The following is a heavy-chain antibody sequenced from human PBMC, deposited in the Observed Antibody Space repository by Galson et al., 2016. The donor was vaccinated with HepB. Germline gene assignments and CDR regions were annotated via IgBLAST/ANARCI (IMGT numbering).Heavy chain of an antibody. Sequence: LRLSFAASGFTFRNYAMYWVRPAPGKGLEYVSGISSIAGSTYYADSVKGRFTISRDNSKNTLYLQMNSLRADDTAVYYCAKDRDKYDRSGYYRYFAYWGQGTLVTVSS. CDR3: AKDRDKYDRSGYYRYFAY. CDR2: ISSIAGST. CDR1: GFTFRNYA. V-gene: IGHV3-64*04. D-gene: IGHD3-22*01. J-gene: IGHJ4*02.